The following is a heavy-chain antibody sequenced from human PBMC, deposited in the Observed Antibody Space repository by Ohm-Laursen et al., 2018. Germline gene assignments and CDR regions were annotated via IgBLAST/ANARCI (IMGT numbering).Heavy chain of an antibody. CDR2: ISSSSNYI. Sequence: SLRLSCAASGFTFNTYSMHWVRQAPGKGLEWVSSISSSSNYIYYADSLKGRFTISRDNAKNSLYLQLNSLRAEDTAVYYCARGSGAYYYDGIDYWGQGTLVTVSS. J-gene: IGHJ4*02. CDR1: GFTFNTYS. D-gene: IGHD3-22*01. V-gene: IGHV3-21*01. CDR3: ARGSGAYYYDGIDY.